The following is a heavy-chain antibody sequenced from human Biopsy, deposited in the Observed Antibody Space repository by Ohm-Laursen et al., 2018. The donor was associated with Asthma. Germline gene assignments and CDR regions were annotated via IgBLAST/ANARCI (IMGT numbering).Heavy chain of an antibody. CDR2: VTYDGISQ. J-gene: IGHJ6*02. V-gene: IGHV3-30*03. Sequence: SLRLSCAAPGFTFSSYGMHWVRQVAGKGLDWVAVVTYDGISQYYAESVKGRFTISRDNSRNTLNLQMNGVRPDDTAVYFCARERAGVLGSYNGMDVWGPGTTVSVSS. D-gene: IGHD2-8*01. CDR3: ARERAGVLGSYNGMDV. CDR1: GFTFSSYG.